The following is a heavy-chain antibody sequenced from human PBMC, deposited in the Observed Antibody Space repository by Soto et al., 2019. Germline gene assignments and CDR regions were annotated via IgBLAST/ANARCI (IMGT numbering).Heavy chain of an antibody. Sequence: PGGSLRLSCAASGFPFSSYSMNWVRQAPGKGLEWVSSISSSSSYIYYADSVKGRFTISRDNAKNTLYLQMNSLRAEDTALYYCAILPTGYPNWFGPWGQGTLVTVSS. CDR1: GFPFSSYS. V-gene: IGHV3-21*04. CDR3: AILPTGYPNWFGP. J-gene: IGHJ5*02. D-gene: IGHD3-9*01. CDR2: ISSSSSYI.